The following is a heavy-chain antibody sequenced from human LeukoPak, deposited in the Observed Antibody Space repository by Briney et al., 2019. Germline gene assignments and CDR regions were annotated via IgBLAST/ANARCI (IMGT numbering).Heavy chain of an antibody. J-gene: IGHJ4*02. CDR1: GGSFSGYY. Sequence: SETLSLTCAVYGGSFSGYYWSCIRQPPGKGLEWIGEINHSGSTNYNPSLKSRVNISVDTSKNQFSLKLSSVTAPDTAVYYCAGRIAAAPYYFDYWGQATLVSVPS. CDR2: INHSGST. CDR3: AGRIAAAPYYFDY. D-gene: IGHD6-13*01. V-gene: IGHV4-34*01.